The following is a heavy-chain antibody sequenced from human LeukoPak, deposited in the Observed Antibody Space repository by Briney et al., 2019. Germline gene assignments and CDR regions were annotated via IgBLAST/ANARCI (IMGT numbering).Heavy chain of an antibody. Sequence: ASVKVSCKASGYTFTSYGISWVRQAPGQGLEWMGWISAYNGNTNYAQKLQGRVTMTTDTSTSTAYMELRSLRSDDTAVYYCARDTQSQRWLQLRESYYFDYWGQGTLVTVSS. CDR1: GYTFTSYG. J-gene: IGHJ4*02. CDR3: ARDTQSQRWLQLRESYYFDY. D-gene: IGHD5-12*01. V-gene: IGHV1-18*01. CDR2: ISAYNGNT.